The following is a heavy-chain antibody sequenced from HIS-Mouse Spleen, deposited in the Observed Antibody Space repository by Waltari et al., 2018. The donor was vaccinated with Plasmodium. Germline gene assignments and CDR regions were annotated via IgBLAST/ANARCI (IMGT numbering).Heavy chain of an antibody. J-gene: IGHJ3*02. CDR1: GSAFTSYG. D-gene: IGHD6-19*01. Sequence: QLQLVQSGAEVKKPGASVKVACKASGSAFTSYGISWVRQAPGQGLEWMGWISPYNRNTNFAQKLEGRFTMTTDTSTSTGYLELRSLRSDDAAVYCCARGSAGDAFDIWGQGTMVTVSS. V-gene: IGHV1-18*01. CDR2: ISPYNRNT. CDR3: ARGSAGDAFDI.